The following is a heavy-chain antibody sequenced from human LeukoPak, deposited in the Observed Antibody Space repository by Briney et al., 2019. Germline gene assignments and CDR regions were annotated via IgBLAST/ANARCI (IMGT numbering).Heavy chain of an antibody. CDR1: GGSFSGYY. D-gene: IGHD3-22*01. CDR2: IDHSGST. Sequence: SETLSLTCAVYGGSFSGYYWTWIRQPPGEGLEWIGEIDHSGSTNYNPSLKSRVTISVDTSKNQFSLKLSSVTAADTAVYYCASQGSGYEIDYWGQGTLVTVSS. J-gene: IGHJ4*02. V-gene: IGHV4-34*01. CDR3: ASQGSGYEIDY.